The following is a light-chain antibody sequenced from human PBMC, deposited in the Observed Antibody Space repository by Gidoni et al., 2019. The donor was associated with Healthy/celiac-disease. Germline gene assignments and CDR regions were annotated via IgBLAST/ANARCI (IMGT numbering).Light chain of an antibody. V-gene: IGKV3-15*01. CDR1: QSVSSN. J-gene: IGKJ1*01. CDR3: QQYNNWGT. CDR2: GAS. Sequence: EIVMTQSPATLSVSPGERATLSCRSSQSVSSNLAWYQQKHGQAPRLLIYGASTRATGIPDRFSGSGSGTEFTLTISSLQSEDFAVYYCQQYNNWGTFGQGTKVEIK.